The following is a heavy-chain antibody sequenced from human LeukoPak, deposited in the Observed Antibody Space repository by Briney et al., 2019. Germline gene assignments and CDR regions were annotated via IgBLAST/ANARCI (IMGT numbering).Heavy chain of an antibody. CDR2: IYYSGST. Sequence: PSETLSLTCTVSGGSISSGDYYWSWIRQPPGKGLEWIGYIYYSGSTYYNPSLKSRVTISVDTSKNQLSLKLSSVTAAGTAVYYCASYGDYTNWFDPWGQGTLVTVSS. CDR1: GGSISSGDYY. D-gene: IGHD4-17*01. V-gene: IGHV4-30-4*01. CDR3: ASYGDYTNWFDP. J-gene: IGHJ5*02.